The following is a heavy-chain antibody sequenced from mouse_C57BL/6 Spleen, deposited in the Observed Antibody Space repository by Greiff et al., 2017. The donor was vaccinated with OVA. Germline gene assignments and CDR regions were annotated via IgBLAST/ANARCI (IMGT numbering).Heavy chain of an antibody. J-gene: IGHJ4*01. V-gene: IGHV1-54*01. Sequence: QVQLQQSGAELVRPGTSVKVSCKASGYAFTNYLIEWVKQRPGQGLEWIGVINPGSGGTNYNEKFKGKATLTADKSSSTAYMQLSSLTSEDSAVYFCARGMHYYYGSSFPSMDYWGQGTSVTVSS. CDR3: ARGMHYYYGSSFPSMDY. CDR1: GYAFTNYL. D-gene: IGHD1-1*01. CDR2: INPGSGGT.